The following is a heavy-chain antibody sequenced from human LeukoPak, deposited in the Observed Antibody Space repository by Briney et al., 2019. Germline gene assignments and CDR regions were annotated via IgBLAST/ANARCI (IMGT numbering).Heavy chain of an antibody. CDR2: INNDGSST. Sequence: GGSLRLSCAASGLNFRNYWMHWVRQAPGKGLVWVSRINNDGSSTSYADSVKGRFTISRDNAENTLYLQINSLRAEDTAVYYCATDEAATGRLDYWGQGTLVTDSS. CDR3: ATDEAATGRLDY. V-gene: IGHV3-74*01. D-gene: IGHD1-1*01. J-gene: IGHJ4*02. CDR1: GLNFRNYW.